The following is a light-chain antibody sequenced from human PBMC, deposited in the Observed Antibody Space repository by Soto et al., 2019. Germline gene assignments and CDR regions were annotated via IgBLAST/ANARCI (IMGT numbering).Light chain of an antibody. CDR2: GAS. CDR3: QQHHNWPWT. Sequence: ETVLTQSPATLSLSPGETATLSCRASQRVTNNLAWYQWKLGQLPRLLIYGASTRATGIPVRFRGSGSGTEFTLTISSLQSEDSAVYYCQQHHNWPWTFGQGTRVELK. CDR1: QRVTNN. V-gene: IGKV3-15*01. J-gene: IGKJ1*01.